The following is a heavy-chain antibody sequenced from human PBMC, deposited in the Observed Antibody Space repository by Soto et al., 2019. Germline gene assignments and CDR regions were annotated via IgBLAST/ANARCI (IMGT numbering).Heavy chain of an antibody. J-gene: IGHJ3*02. V-gene: IGHV3-30*18. D-gene: IGHD5-12*01. Sequence: QVQLVESGGGVVQPGRSLRLSCAASGFTFSSYGMHWVRQAPGKGLEGVAVISYDGSNKYYADSVKGRFTISRDNSKNTLYLQMNSLRAEDTAVYYCAKDLVATSFNADAFDIWGQGTMVTVSS. CDR1: GFTFSSYG. CDR3: AKDLVATSFNADAFDI. CDR2: ISYDGSNK.